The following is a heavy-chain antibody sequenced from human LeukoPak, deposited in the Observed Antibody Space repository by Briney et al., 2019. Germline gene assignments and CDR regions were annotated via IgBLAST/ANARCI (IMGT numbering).Heavy chain of an antibody. D-gene: IGHD3-22*01. CDR1: GGSISSYY. Sequence: SETLSLTCTVSGGSISSYYWSWIRQPPGKGLEWIGYIYYSGRTNYNPSLKSRVTISVESSKNQFSLKLSSVTAADTVVYYCARANHDYYDSETEGYYFDYWGQGTLVTVSS. V-gene: IGHV4-59*08. CDR2: IYYSGRT. CDR3: ARANHDYYDSETEGYYFDY. J-gene: IGHJ4*02.